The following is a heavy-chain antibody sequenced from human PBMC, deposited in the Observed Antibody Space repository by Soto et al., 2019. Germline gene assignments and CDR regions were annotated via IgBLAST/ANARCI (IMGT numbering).Heavy chain of an antibody. V-gene: IGHV5-51*01. CDR3: ARRDCSSTSCYTFYYYYGMDV. J-gene: IGHJ6*02. D-gene: IGHD2-2*02. CDR2: IYTGDSDT. CDR1: GYSFTSYW. Sequence: PGESLKISCKGSGYSFTSYWIGWVRQVPGKGLEWMGIIYTGDSDTRYSPSFQGHVTISADKSISTAYLQWSSLKASDTAMYYCARRDCSSTSCYTFYYYYGMDVWGQGTTVTVSS.